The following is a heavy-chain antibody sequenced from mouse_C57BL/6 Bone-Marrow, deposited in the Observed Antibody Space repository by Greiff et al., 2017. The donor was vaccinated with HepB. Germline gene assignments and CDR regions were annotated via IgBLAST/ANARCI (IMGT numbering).Heavy chain of an antibody. Sequence: QVTLQVSGPGILQSSQTLSLTCSFSGFSLSTSGMGVSWIRQPSGKGLEWLAHIYWDDDKRYNPSLKSRLTISKDTSRNQVFLKITSVDTADTATYYCLYYDYDGPWFAYWGQGTLVTVSA. CDR2: IYWDDDK. CDR1: GFSLSTSGMG. CDR3: LYYDYDGPWFAY. J-gene: IGHJ3*01. V-gene: IGHV8-12*01. D-gene: IGHD2-4*01.